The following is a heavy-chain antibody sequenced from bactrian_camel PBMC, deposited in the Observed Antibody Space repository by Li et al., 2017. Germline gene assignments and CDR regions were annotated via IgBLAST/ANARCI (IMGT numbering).Heavy chain of an antibody. J-gene: IGHJ4*01. CDR2: MAIGGSR. V-gene: IGHV3S53*01. CDR1: SNIFSWCG. CDR3: AGDRTDGIDEFYIRDHHLWDY. Sequence: HVQLVESGGGSVQAGGSLKLSCAASSNIFSWCGMGWYRQVPGKEREWVSSMAIGGSRAYADSVKGRCTIARDNTKNTVYLQMISLESEDTALYYCAGDRTDGIDEFYIRDHHLWDYWGQGTQVTVS. D-gene: IGHD1*01.